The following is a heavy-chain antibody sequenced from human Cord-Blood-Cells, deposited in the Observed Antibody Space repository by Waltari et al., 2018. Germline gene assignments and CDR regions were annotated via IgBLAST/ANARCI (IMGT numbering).Heavy chain of an antibody. Sequence: QVQLVQSVAEVKKPGASVKVSCKASGYTFTGYYMHWVRQAPGQGLEWMGWINPNSGGTNYAQKFQGRVTMTRDTSISTAYMELSRLRSDDTAVYYCARDTYDFWSGYYDAFDIWGQGTMVTVSS. CDR1: GYTFTGYY. CDR3: ARDTYDFWSGYYDAFDI. J-gene: IGHJ3*02. V-gene: IGHV1-2*02. D-gene: IGHD3-3*01. CDR2: INPNSGGT.